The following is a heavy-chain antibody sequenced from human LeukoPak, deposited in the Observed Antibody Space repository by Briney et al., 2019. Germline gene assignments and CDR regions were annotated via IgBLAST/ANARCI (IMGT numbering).Heavy chain of an antibody. V-gene: IGHV4-59*01. D-gene: IGHD2-15*01. CDR2: IYYSGST. CDR3: ARGAQGSGY. CDR1: GGSISSYY. Sequence: SETLSLTCTVSGGSISSYYWSWIRQPPGKGLEWIGYIYYSGSTNYNPSLKSRVTISVDTSKNQFSLKLSSVTAADTAVYYCARGAQGSGYWGQGTLVTVSS. J-gene: IGHJ4*02.